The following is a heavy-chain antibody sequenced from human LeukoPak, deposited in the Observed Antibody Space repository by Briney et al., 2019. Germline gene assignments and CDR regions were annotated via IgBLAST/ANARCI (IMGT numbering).Heavy chain of an antibody. CDR2: THHSGST. CDR3: ARSARYSGSLYYFDY. V-gene: IGHV4-38-2*01. J-gene: IGHJ4*02. Sequence: PSETLSLTXAVSGYSISSGNYWGWIRQPPGKGLEWIGSTHHSGSTYYNPSLKSRLTISVDTSKNQVSLKLSSVTAADTAVYYCARSARYSGSLYYFDYWGQGTLVTVSS. D-gene: IGHD1-26*01. CDR1: GYSISSGNY.